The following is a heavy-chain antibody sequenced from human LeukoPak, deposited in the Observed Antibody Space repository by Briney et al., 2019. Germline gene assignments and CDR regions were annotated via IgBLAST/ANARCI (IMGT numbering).Heavy chain of an antibody. D-gene: IGHD6-19*01. CDR1: GRSFSGYY. V-gene: IGHV4-34*01. J-gene: IGHJ4*02. CDR3: ARKTYSSGWRVPIDS. Sequence: SETLSLTCAVYGRSFSGYYWSWLRQPPGKGLEWIGEINHSGSTNYNPSLKSRVTISVDTSKNQFSLKLSSVTAADTAVYYCARKTYSSGWRVPIDSWGRGTLVTVSS. CDR2: INHSGST.